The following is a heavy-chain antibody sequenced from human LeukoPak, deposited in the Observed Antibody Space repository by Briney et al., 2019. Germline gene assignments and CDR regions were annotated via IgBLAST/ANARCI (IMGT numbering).Heavy chain of an antibody. CDR2: ISGSGGST. CDR1: GFTFSSYA. CDR3: AKVLVPAAIDYYYGMDV. D-gene: IGHD2-2*01. J-gene: IGHJ6*02. Sequence: PGGSLRLSCAASGFTFSSYAMSWVRQAPGKGLEWVSAISGSGGSTYYADSVKGRFTISRDNSKNTLYLQMNSLRAEDTAVYYRAKVLVPAAIDYYYGMDVWGQGTTVTVSS. V-gene: IGHV3-23*01.